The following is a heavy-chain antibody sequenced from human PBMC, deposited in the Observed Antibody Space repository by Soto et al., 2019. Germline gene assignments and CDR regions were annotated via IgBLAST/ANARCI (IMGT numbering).Heavy chain of an antibody. J-gene: IGHJ6*02. CDR2: ISAYNGNT. CDR1: GYTFTSYG. D-gene: IGHD3-10*01. CDR3: ARDHAGGTMVRRWSYYYYYYGMDV. Sequence: QVQLVQSGAEVKKPGASVKVSCKASGYTFTSYGISWVRQAPGQGLEWMGWISAYNGNTNYAQKLQGRVTMTTDTATSTAYMALRSLRSDDTAVYYCARDHAGGTMVRRWSYYYYYYGMDVWGQGTTVTVSS. V-gene: IGHV1-18*04.